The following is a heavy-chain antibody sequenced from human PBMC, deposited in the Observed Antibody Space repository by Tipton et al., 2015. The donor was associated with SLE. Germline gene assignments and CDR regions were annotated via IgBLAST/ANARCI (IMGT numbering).Heavy chain of an antibody. CDR1: GFTFGSYT. V-gene: IGHV3-23*01. CDR2: ISRGGSGT. CDR3: ARNTPTASYYY. Sequence: SLRLSCAASGFTFGSYTMNWVRQAPGLGLEWVSTISRGGSGTYYADSVKGRFTISRDISKNTLYLPMNSLRAEDSAVYYCARNTPTASYYY. J-gene: IGHJ6*01. D-gene: IGHD1/OR15-1a*01.